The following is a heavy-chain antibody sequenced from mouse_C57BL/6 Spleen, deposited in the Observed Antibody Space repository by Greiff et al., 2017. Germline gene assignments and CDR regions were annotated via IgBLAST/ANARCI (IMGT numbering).Heavy chain of an antibody. J-gene: IGHJ4*01. V-gene: IGHV1-50*01. CDR1: GYTFTSYW. Sequence: VQLQQPGAELVKPGASVKLSCKASGYTFTSYWMQWVQQRPGQGLEWIGEIDPSDSYTNYNQKFKGKATLTVDTSSSTAYMQLSSLTSEDSAVYYCARPYYGSSPHYAMDYWGQGTSVTVSS. CDR2: IDPSDSYT. CDR3: ARPYYGSSPHYAMDY. D-gene: IGHD1-1*01.